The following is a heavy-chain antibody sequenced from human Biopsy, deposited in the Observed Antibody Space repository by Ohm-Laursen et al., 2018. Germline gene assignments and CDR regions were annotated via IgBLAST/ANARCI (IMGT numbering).Heavy chain of an antibody. CDR2: FAPENGKT. CDR3: AADINVWNVNY. CDR1: GYTLTELS. J-gene: IGHJ4*02. D-gene: IGHD1-1*01. Sequence: ASVKVSCKASGYTLTELSMHWVRQAPGKGLEWMGGFAPENGKTVYAQNFQARVSMTEDTSTGTAYMELRSLRSEDTAVYYCAADINVWNVNYWGQGTQVTVSS. V-gene: IGHV1-24*01.